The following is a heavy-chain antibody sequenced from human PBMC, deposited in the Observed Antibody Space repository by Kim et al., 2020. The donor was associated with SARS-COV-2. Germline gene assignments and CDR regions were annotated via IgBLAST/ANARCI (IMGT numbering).Heavy chain of an antibody. CDR1: GFTFSSYW. CDR3: APAAGTVQVDY. J-gene: IGHJ4*02. V-gene: IGHV3-7*01. CDR2: IKQDGSEK. Sequence: GGSLRLSCAASGFTFSSYWMSWVRQAPGKGPEWVANIKQDGSEKYYVDSVKGRFTISRDNAKNSLYLQMNSLRAEDTAVYYCAPAAGTVQVDYWGQGTLVTVSS. D-gene: IGHD6-13*01.